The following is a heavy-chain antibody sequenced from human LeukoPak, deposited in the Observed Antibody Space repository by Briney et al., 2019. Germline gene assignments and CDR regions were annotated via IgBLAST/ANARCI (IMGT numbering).Heavy chain of an antibody. J-gene: IGHJ4*02. Sequence: GGSLRLSCAASGFTFSSYWMRWVRQAPGKGLEEVANIKNDGSEEYYVDSVKGRFTISRDNAKNSLFLQMNSLTVEDTAVYYCARAIRGSAVDTGDRWGQGTLVTVPS. CDR2: IKNDGSEE. V-gene: IGHV3-7*01. D-gene: IGHD3-10*01. CDR3: ARAIRGSAVDTGDR. CDR1: GFTFSSYW.